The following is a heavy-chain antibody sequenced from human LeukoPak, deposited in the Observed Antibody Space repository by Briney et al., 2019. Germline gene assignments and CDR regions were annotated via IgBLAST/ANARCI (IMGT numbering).Heavy chain of an antibody. CDR1: GFPFSIYG. Sequence: GGSLRLSCAGSGFPFSIYGMNWVRQAPGKGLEWVSGISPGGGPTYYADSVKGRFTISRDNSKNTLYLQMNSLRAEDTAVYYCAKRRGSSGWNVYYFDYWGQGTLVTVSS. J-gene: IGHJ4*02. CDR3: AKRRGSSGWNVYYFDY. V-gene: IGHV3-23*01. D-gene: IGHD6-19*01. CDR2: ISPGGGPT.